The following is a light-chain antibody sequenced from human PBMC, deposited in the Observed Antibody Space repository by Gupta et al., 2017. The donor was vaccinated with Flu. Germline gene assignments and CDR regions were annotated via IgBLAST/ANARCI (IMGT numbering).Light chain of an antibody. J-gene: IGKJ1*01. Sequence: DIQTTQSPSTLSASVGDRVTITCRASQSISSWLAWYQQKPGKAPKLLIYKASSLESGVPSRFSGSGSGTEFTLTISSLQPDDFATYYCQQYNSYSRTFGQGTKWKSN. CDR3: QQYNSYSRT. CDR1: QSISSW. V-gene: IGKV1-5*03. CDR2: KAS.